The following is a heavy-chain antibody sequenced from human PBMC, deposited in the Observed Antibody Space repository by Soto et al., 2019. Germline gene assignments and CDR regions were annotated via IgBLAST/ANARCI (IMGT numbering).Heavy chain of an antibody. D-gene: IGHD3-3*01. CDR2: FDPEDGET. Sequence: GASVKVSCKVSGYTLTELSMHWVRQAPGKGLEWMGGFDPEDGETIYAQKFQGRVTMTGDTSTDTAYMELSSLRSEDTAVYYCARGRAYYDFWSGYRGTDPWGQGTLVTVSS. V-gene: IGHV1-24*01. CDR1: GYTLTELS. J-gene: IGHJ5*02. CDR3: ARGRAYYDFWSGYRGTDP.